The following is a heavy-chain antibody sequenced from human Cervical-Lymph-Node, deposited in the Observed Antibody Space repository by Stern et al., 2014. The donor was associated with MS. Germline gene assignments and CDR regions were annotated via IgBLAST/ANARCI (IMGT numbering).Heavy chain of an antibody. CDR3: ARQGNVDWSPHSYYVMDV. Sequence: ESGPTLVKPTETLTLTCSLSGVSIRTSGVGVGWIRQPPGKALEWLAIIFSDKDKRYSPSLKSRLTVSQHTSKNQVVLTMTNMDPVDTATYYCARQGNVDWSPHSYYVMDVWGQGTTVTVTS. J-gene: IGHJ6*02. CDR2: IFSDKDK. D-gene: IGHD3-9*01. CDR1: GVSIRTSGVG. V-gene: IGHV2-5*02.